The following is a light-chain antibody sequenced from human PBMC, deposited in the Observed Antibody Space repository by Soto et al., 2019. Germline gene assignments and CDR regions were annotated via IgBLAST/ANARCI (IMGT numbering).Light chain of an antibody. CDR3: QQRSNWPPYT. CDR2: DAS. Sequence: SPGERATLSCRASQSVSTYLAWYQQKPGQAPRLLIYDASNRATGIPARFSGSGSGTDFTLTISSLEPEDFAVYYCQQRSNWPPYTFGQGTRLEIK. CDR1: QSVSTY. V-gene: IGKV3-11*01. J-gene: IGKJ5*01.